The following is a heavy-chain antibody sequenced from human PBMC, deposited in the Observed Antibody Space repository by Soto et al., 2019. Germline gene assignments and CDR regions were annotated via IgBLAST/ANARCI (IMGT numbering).Heavy chain of an antibody. CDR2: ISGSDGST. V-gene: IGHV3-23*01. D-gene: IGHD1-1*01. J-gene: IGHJ6*02. CDR1: GFSFGSYA. Sequence: GGSLRLSCAASGFSFGSYAMSWVRQAPGQWLEWGSAISGSDGSTYYADSLKGRFTISRDNSKNTLYLQMNSLRAEETAVYYCANALSVWNGDYYYYGMDVWGQGTTVTAP. CDR3: ANALSVWNGDYYYYGMDV.